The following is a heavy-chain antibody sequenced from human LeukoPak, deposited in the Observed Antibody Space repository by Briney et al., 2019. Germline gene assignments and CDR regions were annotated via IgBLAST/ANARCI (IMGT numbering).Heavy chain of an antibody. CDR2: ISGYGGTT. V-gene: IGHV3-23*01. J-gene: IGHJ4*02. Sequence: GGSLRLSCAASGFTFDDYAMHWVRQVPGKGLEWVSVISGYGGTTYYADSVKCRFTISRDNSKNTLYLQLNSLRAEDTAVYYCAEDLSYSTDWPYFDSWGQGTLVTVSS. D-gene: IGHD6-19*01. CDR3: AEDLSYSTDWPYFDS. CDR1: GFTFDDYA.